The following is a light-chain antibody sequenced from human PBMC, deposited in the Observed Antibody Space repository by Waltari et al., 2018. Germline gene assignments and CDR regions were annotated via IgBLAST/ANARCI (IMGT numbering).Light chain of an antibody. CDR1: HSISNW. Sequence: DIQMTKAPSTLSASVGERVTITCRASHSISNWLAWYQQKPGKAPKLLIYQASTLGSGVPSRFSSSGSGTEFTLTIISLQPDDFATYYCQQYNSYSVLTFGGGTKVEIK. J-gene: IGKJ4*01. CDR2: QAS. V-gene: IGKV1-5*03. CDR3: QQYNSYSVLT.